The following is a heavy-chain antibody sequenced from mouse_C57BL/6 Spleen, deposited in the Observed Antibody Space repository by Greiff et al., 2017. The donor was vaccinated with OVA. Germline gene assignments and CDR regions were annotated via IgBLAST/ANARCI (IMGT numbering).Heavy chain of an antibody. Sequence: QVQLQQSGPELVKPGASVKISCKASGYAFSSSWMNWVKQRPGKGLEWIGRIYPGDGDTNYNGKFKGKATLTADKSSSTAYMQLSSLTSGDSAVYFLANLAMDYWGQGTSVTVSS. V-gene: IGHV1-82*01. CDR1: GYAFSSSW. J-gene: IGHJ4*01. CDR2: IYPGDGDT. CDR3: ANLAMDY.